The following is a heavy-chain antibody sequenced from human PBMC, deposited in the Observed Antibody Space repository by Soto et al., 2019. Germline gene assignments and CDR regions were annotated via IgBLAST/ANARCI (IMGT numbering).Heavy chain of an antibody. D-gene: IGHD3-3*01. CDR2: ISYDGSNK. V-gene: IGHV3-30*18. CDR3: AKDRALLRFLEWLLDDAFDI. J-gene: IGHJ3*02. Sequence: QVQLVESGGGVVQPGRSLRLSCAASGFTFSSYGMHWVRQAPGKGLEWVAVISYDGSNKYYADSVKGRFTISRDNSMNTLYLQMNSLRAEDTAVYYCAKDRALLRFLEWLLDDAFDIWGQGTMVTVSS. CDR1: GFTFSSYG.